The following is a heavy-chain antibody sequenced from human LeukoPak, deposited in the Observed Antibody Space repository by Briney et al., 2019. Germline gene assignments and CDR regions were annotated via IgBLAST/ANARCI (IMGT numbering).Heavy chain of an antibody. D-gene: IGHD5-18*01. CDR2: ISGSGGST. CDR3: AMMTAGGHTAMVTPYFDY. CDR1: GFTFSSYS. Sequence: AGGSLRLSCAASGFTFSSYSMNWVRQAPGKGLEWVSAISGSGGSTYYADSVKGRFTISRDNSKNTLYLQMNSLRAEDTAVYYCAMMTAGGHTAMVTPYFDYWGQGTLVTVSS. J-gene: IGHJ4*02. V-gene: IGHV3-23*01.